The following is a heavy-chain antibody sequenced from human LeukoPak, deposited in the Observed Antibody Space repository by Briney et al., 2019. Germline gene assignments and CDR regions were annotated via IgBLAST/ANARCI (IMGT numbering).Heavy chain of an antibody. V-gene: IGHV4-34*01. Sequence: SETLSLTCAVYGGSFSGYYWSWIRQPPGKGLEWIGEINHSGSTNYNPSLKSRVTISVDTSKNQFSLKLSSVTAADTAVYYCAREAPATALRDWGQGTLVTVSS. D-gene: IGHD2-2*02. CDR1: GGSFSGYY. CDR3: AREAPATALRD. CDR2: INHSGST. J-gene: IGHJ4*02.